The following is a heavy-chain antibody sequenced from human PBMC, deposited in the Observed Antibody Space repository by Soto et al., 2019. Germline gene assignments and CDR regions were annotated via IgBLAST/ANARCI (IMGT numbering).Heavy chain of an antibody. D-gene: IGHD3-16*01. CDR2: ISSSSSYI. CDR3: ARGGTLSWYFDL. J-gene: IGHJ2*01. Sequence: PGGSLRLSCAASGFTFSSYSMNWVRQAPGKGLEWVSSISSSSSYIYYADSVKGRFTISRDNAKNSLYLQMNSLRAEDTAVYYCARGGTLSWYFDLWGRGTLVTVSS. V-gene: IGHV3-21*01. CDR1: GFTFSSYS.